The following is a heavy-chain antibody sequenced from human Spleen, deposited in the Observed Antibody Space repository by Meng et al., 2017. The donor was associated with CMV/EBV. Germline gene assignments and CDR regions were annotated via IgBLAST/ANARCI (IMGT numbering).Heavy chain of an antibody. J-gene: IGHJ4*02. CDR1: AFNFRTYG. CDR2: IRYDEKTK. V-gene: IGHV3-30*02. D-gene: IGHD3-10*01. CDR3: AKGLRRSEKVLLWFGGIFQTDY. Sequence: GGSLRLSCAAAAFNFRTYGMHWVRQPPGKGLEWVAFIRYDEKTKYYVDSVKGRFTISRDNSKNTLYLQMNSLRAEDTAVYYCAKGLRRSEKVLLWFGGIFQTDYWGQGTLVTVSS.